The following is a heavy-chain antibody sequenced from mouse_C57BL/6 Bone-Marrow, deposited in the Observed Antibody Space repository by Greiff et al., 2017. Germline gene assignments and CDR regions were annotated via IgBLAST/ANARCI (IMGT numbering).Heavy chain of an antibody. Sequence: QVQLQQSGAELARPGASVKLSCKASGYTFTSYGISWVKQRTGQGLEWIGEIYPRSGNTYYNEKFKGKATLTADKSSSTAYMVLRSLTSEDSAVFFCSNYGSSTFAYWGQGTLVTVSA. D-gene: IGHD1-1*01. V-gene: IGHV1-81*01. CDR3: SNYGSSTFAY. CDR2: IYPRSGNT. J-gene: IGHJ3*01. CDR1: GYTFTSYG.